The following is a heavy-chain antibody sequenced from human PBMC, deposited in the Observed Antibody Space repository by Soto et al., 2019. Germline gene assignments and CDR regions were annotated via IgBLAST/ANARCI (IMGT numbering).Heavy chain of an antibody. Sequence: EVFLLVSGGGSAQPGESLRLSCVTSGFILNRHAMSWVRQAPGKGLDWVSVIGYRTTNTHYADSVKGRFTISRDESKNTVYLQMNNLRVEDTAVYYCAKDRGGGWVIDYWGQGTQVTVSS. CDR1: GFILNRHA. J-gene: IGHJ4*02. CDR3: AKDRGGGWVIDY. CDR2: IGYRTTNT. V-gene: IGHV3-23*01. D-gene: IGHD6-19*01.